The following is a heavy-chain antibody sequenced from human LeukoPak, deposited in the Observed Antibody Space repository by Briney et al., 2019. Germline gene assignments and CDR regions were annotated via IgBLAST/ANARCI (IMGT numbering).Heavy chain of an antibody. J-gene: IGHJ4*01. V-gene: IGHV1-2*06. D-gene: IGHD1-26*01. CDR3: ARDRGSGSNHFDY. CDR2: INPNSGDT. Sequence: ASVKLSCKASGYVFSGYYIHWVRQAPGQGLEWMGRINPNSGDTNYIQKFQGRVTMTRDTSISTAYMDLTSMKSDDTAVSQCARDRGSGSNHFDYCGQGDLVRVSS. CDR1: GYVFSGYY.